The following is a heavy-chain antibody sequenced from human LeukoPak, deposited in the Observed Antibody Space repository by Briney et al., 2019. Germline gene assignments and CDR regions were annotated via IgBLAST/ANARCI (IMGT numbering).Heavy chain of an antibody. D-gene: IGHD2-2*03. CDR3: ARDKLDIVVVPGRESYFYYYYYMDV. CDR1: GGSISSGSYY. J-gene: IGHJ6*03. CDR2: IYTSGST. Sequence: SETLSLTCTVSGGSISSGSYYWSWIRQPAGKGLEWIGRIYTSGSTNYNPSLKSRVTISVDTSKNQFSLKLSSVTAADTAVYYCARDKLDIVVVPGRESYFYYYYYMDVWGKGTTVTISS. V-gene: IGHV4-61*02.